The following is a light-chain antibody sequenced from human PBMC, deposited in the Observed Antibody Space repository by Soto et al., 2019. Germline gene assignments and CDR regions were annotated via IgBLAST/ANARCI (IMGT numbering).Light chain of an antibody. CDR1: SSDVGGYNY. J-gene: IGLJ2*01. Sequence: QYVLTQPASVSGSPGQSITISCTGTSSDVGGYNYVSWYQQHPGKAPKLMIYEVSNRPSGVSNRFSGSKSGNTASLTISGLQAEDEADYYCSSYTRNSTLVFGGGTKLTVL. CDR2: EVS. CDR3: SSYTRNSTLV. V-gene: IGLV2-14*01.